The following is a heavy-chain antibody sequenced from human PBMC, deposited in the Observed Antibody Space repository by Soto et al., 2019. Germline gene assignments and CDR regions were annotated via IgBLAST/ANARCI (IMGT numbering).Heavy chain of an antibody. CDR2: ISSSSSYI. Sequence: PGGSLRLSCAASGFTFSSYSMSWVRQAPGKGLEWVSSISSSSSYIYYADSVKGRFTISRDNAKNSLYLQMNSLRAEDTAVYYCARVGVPPKGGTNYWGQGTLVTVSS. V-gene: IGHV3-21*01. D-gene: IGHD1-26*01. CDR3: ARVGVPPKGGTNY. J-gene: IGHJ4*02. CDR1: GFTFSSYS.